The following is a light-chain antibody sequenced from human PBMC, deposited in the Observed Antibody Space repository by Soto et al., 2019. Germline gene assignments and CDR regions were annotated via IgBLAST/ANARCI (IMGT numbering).Light chain of an antibody. J-gene: IGKJ1*01. CDR1: QSVLYSSNNKNY. V-gene: IGKV4-1*01. CDR2: WAS. CDR3: QQYYSTPQT. Sequence: DIVLTQSPDSLAVSLGERATINCKSSQSVLYSSNNKNYFAWYQQKPGQPPRLLFYWASTREFGVPDRFSVSGSGTDFTLTISSLQAEDVAVYYCQQYYSTPQTYGQGTKVEI.